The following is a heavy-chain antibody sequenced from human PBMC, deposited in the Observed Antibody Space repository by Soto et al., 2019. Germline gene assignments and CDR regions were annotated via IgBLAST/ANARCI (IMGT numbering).Heavy chain of an antibody. Sequence: EVQLVESGGGLVQRGGSLRLSCAASGFNFNYYWMHWVRQAPGQGLVWVSHIKNDGSRTTYADSVKGRFTISRDNAKNTVYLQMNSLTVEDTAVYYCARGDRGGFDLWGQGTTVTVSS. J-gene: IGHJ3*01. CDR2: IKNDGSRT. CDR1: GFNFNYYW. D-gene: IGHD2-21*02. V-gene: IGHV3-74*01. CDR3: ARGDRGGFDL.